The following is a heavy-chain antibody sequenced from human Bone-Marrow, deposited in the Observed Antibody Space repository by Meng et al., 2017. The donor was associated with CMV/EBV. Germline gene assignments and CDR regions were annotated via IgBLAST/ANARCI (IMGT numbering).Heavy chain of an antibody. D-gene: IGHD3-10*01. CDR3: ARGCRYPKKNGSGSYYIDY. V-gene: IGHV1-8*01. J-gene: IGHJ4*02. CDR1: GYTFTSYD. CDR2: MNPNSGNT. Sequence: ASVKVSCKASGYTFTSYDINWVRQATGQGLEWMGWMNPNSGNTGYAQKFQGRVTMTRNTSISTAYMELSSLRSEDTAVYYCARGCRYPKKNGSGSYYIDYWGQGTRVTVSS.